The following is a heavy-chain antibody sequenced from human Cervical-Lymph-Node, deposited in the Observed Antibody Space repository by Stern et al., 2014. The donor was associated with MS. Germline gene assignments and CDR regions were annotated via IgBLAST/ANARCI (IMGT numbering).Heavy chain of an antibody. CDR2: IWYDGSNK. Sequence: VQLVESGGGVVQPGRSLSLSCAASRFTFSSYGMHWVRQAPGEGLEWVAIIWYDGSNKYYADSVKGRFTISRDRSKNTLYLQMNSLRAEDTAVYYCARARGREIVGALDYWGQGTLVTVSS. CDR3: ARARGREIVGALDY. V-gene: IGHV3-33*01. CDR1: RFTFSSYG. D-gene: IGHD5-12*01. J-gene: IGHJ4*02.